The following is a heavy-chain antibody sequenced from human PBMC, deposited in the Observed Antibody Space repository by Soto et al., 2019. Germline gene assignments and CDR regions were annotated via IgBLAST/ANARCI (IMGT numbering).Heavy chain of an antibody. D-gene: IGHD3-22*01. Sequence: ASVKVSCKASGYTFTSYYMHWVRQAPGQGLEWMGIINPSGGSTSYAQKFQGRVTMTRDTSTSTVYMELSSLRSEDTAVYYRARDNNYYDSSGEPYYYYGMDVWGKGTTVTVPS. J-gene: IGHJ6*04. CDR1: GYTFTSYY. CDR2: INPSGGST. CDR3: ARDNNYYDSSGEPYYYYGMDV. V-gene: IGHV1-46*01.